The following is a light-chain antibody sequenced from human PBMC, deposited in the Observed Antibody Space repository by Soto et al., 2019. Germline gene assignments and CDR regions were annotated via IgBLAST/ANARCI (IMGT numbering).Light chain of an antibody. CDR2: GAS. Sequence: ILLTQSPGTLSLSPGDRATLSCRASQSVSNKYLAWYQQKPGQAPRLLIYGASSRATGIPDRFSGSESGTDFTLTISRLEPEDFAVYYCQQYGNSPVTFGQGTRLE. CDR3: QQYGNSPVT. V-gene: IGKV3-20*01. CDR1: QSVSNKY. J-gene: IGKJ5*01.